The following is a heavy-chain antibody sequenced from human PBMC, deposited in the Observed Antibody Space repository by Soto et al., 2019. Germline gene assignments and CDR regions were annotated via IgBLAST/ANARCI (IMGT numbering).Heavy chain of an antibody. D-gene: IGHD2-2*02. V-gene: IGHV3-23*01. CDR2: IGIGGDT. J-gene: IGHJ6*02. CDR3: AKDGTTAGIHYFGMDV. Sequence: EVQLLESGGGLVQPGGSLRLSCEVSGFTFSSYGMSWVRQAPDKGLEWVSTIGIGGDTYYAASVKGRFTISRDNSKNTVLLQMNRLRVEDTGLYFYAKDGTTAGIHYFGMDVCGQGKTVTVSS. CDR1: GFTFSSYG.